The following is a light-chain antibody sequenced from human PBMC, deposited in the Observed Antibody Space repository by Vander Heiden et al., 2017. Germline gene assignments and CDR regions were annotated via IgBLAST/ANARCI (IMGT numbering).Light chain of an antibody. V-gene: IGLV1-51*02. CDR1: SSNLGPHY. CDR3: GTWDSSLTLYV. J-gene: IGLJ1*01. CDR2: ENN. Sequence: SVLTQPTSVAAAPGQKVTISCSGSSSNLGPHYVSWYQHLPRPAPNLLIYENNKRPSGIPDRFSGSKSGTSATLGITGLQTGDEADYYCGTWDSSLTLYVFGTGTKVTVL.